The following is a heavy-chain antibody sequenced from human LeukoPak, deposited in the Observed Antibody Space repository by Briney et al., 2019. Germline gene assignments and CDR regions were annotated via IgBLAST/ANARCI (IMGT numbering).Heavy chain of an antibody. CDR1: GYSISSGYY. J-gene: IGHJ4*02. CDR2: IYHSGST. D-gene: IGHD3-10*01. CDR3: ARGMVRGVPDY. V-gene: IGHV4-38-2*02. Sequence: SETLSLTYTVSGYSISSGYYWGWIRQPPGKGLEWIGSIYHSGSTYYNPSLKSRVTISVDTSKNQFSLKLSSVTAADTAVYYCARGMVRGVPDYWGQGTLVTVSS.